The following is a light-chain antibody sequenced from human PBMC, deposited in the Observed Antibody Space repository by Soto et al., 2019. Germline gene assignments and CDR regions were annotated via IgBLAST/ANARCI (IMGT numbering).Light chain of an antibody. CDR1: QDISNS. CDR3: QNSNSAPLT. CDR2: ATS. V-gene: IGKV1-27*01. J-gene: IGKJ4*01. Sequence: DIQMTQSPSSLSASVGDRVTITCRASQDISNSLAWYQQKPGKVPKVLIYATSILQSGVPARFSGSGSGTDFPLTISSLQPENVATYYCQNSNSAPLTFGGGTKVEI.